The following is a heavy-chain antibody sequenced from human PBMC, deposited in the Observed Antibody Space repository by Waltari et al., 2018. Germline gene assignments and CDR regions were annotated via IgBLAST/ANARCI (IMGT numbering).Heavy chain of an antibody. CDR1: GFTFSGYS. Sequence: EVQLVESGGGLVKPGGSLRLSCEASGFTFSGYSMNWVRQAPGKGLGWVSSIRGDSIFIYYADSVNGRFTISSDDAKNSLYLQMNSLRVEDTAVYYCARDRRGYFDYWGPGTLVSVSS. D-gene: IGHD3-16*01. V-gene: IGHV3-21*01. CDR3: ARDRRGYFDY. J-gene: IGHJ4*02. CDR2: IRGDSIFI.